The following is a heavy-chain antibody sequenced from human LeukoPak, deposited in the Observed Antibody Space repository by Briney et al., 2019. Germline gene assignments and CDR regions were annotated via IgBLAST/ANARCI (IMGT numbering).Heavy chain of an antibody. CDR3: AKDAVLRFLEWSISPTNYYYMDV. CDR1: GFTFSSYA. J-gene: IGHJ6*03. D-gene: IGHD3-3*01. V-gene: IGHV3-23*01. Sequence: PGGSLRLSCAASGFTFSSYAMSWVRQAPGKGLEWVSAISGSGGSTYYADSVKGRFTISRDNSKNTLYLQMNSLRAEDTAVYYCAKDAVLRFLEWSISPTNYYYMDVWGKGTTATVSS. CDR2: ISGSGGST.